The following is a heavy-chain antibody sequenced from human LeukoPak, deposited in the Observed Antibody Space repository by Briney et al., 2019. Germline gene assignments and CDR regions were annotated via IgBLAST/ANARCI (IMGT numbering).Heavy chain of an antibody. J-gene: IGHJ4*02. D-gene: IGHD6-6*01. CDR1: GYSFTSCW. V-gene: IGHV5-10-1*01. CDR3: ARHRKYSTDY. CDR2: IDPSDSYT. Sequence: GESLKISCKGSGYSFTSCWISWVRQMPGKGLEWMGRIDPSDSYTNYSPSFQGHVTISADKSISTAYLQWSSLKASDTAMYYCARHRKYSTDYWGQGTLVTVSS.